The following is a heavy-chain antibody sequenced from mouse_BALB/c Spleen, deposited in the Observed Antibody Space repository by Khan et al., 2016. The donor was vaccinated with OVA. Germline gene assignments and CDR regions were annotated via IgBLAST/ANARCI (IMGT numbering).Heavy chain of an antibody. CDR2: INYSGNT. CDR1: GYSITSEYA. J-gene: IGHJ3*01. V-gene: IGHV3-2*02. Sequence: EVELVESGPGLVKPSQSLSLTCTVTGYSITSEYAWNWIRQFPGNKLEWMGYINYSGNTRFNPSLKSRTSITRDTSKNQFFLQLNSVTTEDTDTYYCARKDYYDYDPFHYGGQGNLVTVDA. D-gene: IGHD2-4*01. CDR3: ARKDYYDYDPFHY.